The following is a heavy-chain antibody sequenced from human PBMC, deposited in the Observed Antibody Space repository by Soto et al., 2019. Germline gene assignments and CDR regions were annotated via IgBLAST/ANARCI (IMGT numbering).Heavy chain of an antibody. CDR1: GFTLSSYG. CDR3: AKDEGGSSSWDPYYYYYYGMDV. V-gene: IGHV3-30*18. J-gene: IGHJ6*02. D-gene: IGHD6-13*01. Sequence: PGGSLRLSCAASGFTLSSYGMHGVRQDPGKGLEWVAVISYDGSNKYYADSVKGRFTISRDNSKNTLYLQMNSLRAEDTAVYYCAKDEGGSSSWDPYYYYYYGMDVWGQGTTVTVSS. CDR2: ISYDGSNK.